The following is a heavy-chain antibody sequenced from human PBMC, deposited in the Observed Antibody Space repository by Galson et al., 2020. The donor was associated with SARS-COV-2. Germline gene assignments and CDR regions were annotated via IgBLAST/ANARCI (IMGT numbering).Heavy chain of an antibody. CDR1: GGSISSSSYY. V-gene: IGHV4-39*01. CDR2: IYYSGST. D-gene: IGHD2-8*01. CDR3: ASSGGKWANVYNWFDP. Sequence: SETLSLTCTVSGGSISSSSYYWGWIRQPPGKGLEWIGSIYYSGSTYYNPSLKSRVTISVDTSKNQFSLKLSSVTAADTAVYYCASSGGKWANVYNWFDPWGQGTLVTVSS. J-gene: IGHJ5*02.